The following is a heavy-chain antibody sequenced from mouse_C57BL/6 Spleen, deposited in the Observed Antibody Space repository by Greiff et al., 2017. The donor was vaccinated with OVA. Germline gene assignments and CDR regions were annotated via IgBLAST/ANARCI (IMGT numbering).Heavy chain of an antibody. CDR1: GYTFTSYT. D-gene: IGHD2-5*01. CDR3: ARSGSNYVEDYYFDC. V-gene: IGHV1-4*01. J-gene: IGHJ2*01. Sequence: QVQLQQSGAELARPGASVKMSCKASGYTFTSYTMHWVKQRPGQGLEWIGYINPSSGYTKYNQKFKDKATLTADKSSSTAYMQLGSLTSEDSAVYYCARSGSNYVEDYYFDCWGQGTTLTVSS. CDR2: INPSSGYT.